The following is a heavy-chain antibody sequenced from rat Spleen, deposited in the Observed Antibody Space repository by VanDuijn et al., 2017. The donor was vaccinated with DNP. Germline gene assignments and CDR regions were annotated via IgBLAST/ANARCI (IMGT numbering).Heavy chain of an antibody. J-gene: IGHJ2*01. Sequence: EVQLQESGPGLVKPSQSLSLTCSVTGYSITSNFRWSWIRKFPGNTLEWMGYINSAGSTDYNPSLKSRISITRDTSKNQFFLQVNSVTTEDTATYYCAVQLGVFDYWGQGVTVMVSS. V-gene: IGHV3-3*01. CDR2: INSAGST. CDR3: AVQLGVFDY. CDR1: GYSITSNFR. D-gene: IGHD5-1*01.